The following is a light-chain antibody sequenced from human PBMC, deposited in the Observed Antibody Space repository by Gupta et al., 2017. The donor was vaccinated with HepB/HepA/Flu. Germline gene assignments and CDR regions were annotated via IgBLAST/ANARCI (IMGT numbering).Light chain of an antibody. CDR2: DNN. Sequence: QSVLTQPPSVSAAPGQKVTISCSGSSSNIENNYVSWYQRHPGTAPKLLIYDNNKRPAGIPDRFSGSKSGNAATLTITGLQTGDEADYYCGTYASSNSGVFGGGTKLTVL. CDR3: GTYASSNSGV. V-gene: IGLV1-51*01. J-gene: IGLJ2*01. CDR1: SSNIENNY.